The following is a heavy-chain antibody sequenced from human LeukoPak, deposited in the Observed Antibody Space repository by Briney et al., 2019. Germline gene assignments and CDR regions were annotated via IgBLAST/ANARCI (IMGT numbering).Heavy chain of an antibody. J-gene: IGHJ6*03. Sequence: SVTVSCKASGGTFSSYAISWVRQAPGQGLEWMGGIIPIFGTANYAQKFQGRVTITTDESTSTAYMELSSLRSEDTAVYYCASSPRDYYYYYYYMDVWGKGTTVTVSS. D-gene: IGHD5-24*01. V-gene: IGHV1-69*05. CDR3: ASSPRDYYYYYYYMDV. CDR2: IIPIFGTA. CDR1: GGTFSSYA.